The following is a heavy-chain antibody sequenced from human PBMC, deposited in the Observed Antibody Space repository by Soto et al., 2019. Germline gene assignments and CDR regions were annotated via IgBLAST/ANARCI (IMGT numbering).Heavy chain of an antibody. D-gene: IGHD3-22*01. CDR2: ISYDGSNK. V-gene: IGHV3-30-3*01. CDR1: GFTFSSYA. CDR3: ASRKGYYYDSSGYANLGAFDI. Sequence: PGGSLRLSCAASGFTFSSYAMHWVRQAPGKGLEWVAVISYDGSNKYYADSVKGRFTISRDNAKNSLYLQMNSLRAEDTAVYYCASRKGYYYDSSGYANLGAFDIWGQGTMVTVSS. J-gene: IGHJ3*02.